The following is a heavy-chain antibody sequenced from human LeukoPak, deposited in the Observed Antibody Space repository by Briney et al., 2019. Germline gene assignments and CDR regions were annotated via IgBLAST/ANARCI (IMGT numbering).Heavy chain of an antibody. CDR1: GFTFSSYG. D-gene: IGHD5-24*01. Sequence: PGRSLRLSCAASGFTFSSYGMHWVRQAPGKGLERVSVIWHDGSNTYYADSVKGRFTISRDNSKNTLYLQMNSLRAEDTAVYHCARGVGYPRYGAYFDYWGQGTLVTVSS. J-gene: IGHJ4*02. CDR3: ARGVGYPRYGAYFDY. CDR2: IWHDGSNT. V-gene: IGHV3-33*01.